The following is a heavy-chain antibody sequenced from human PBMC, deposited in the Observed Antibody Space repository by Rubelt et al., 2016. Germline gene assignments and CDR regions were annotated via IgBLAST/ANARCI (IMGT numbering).Heavy chain of an antibody. CDR2: NYYSGST. D-gene: IGHD3-16*01. V-gene: IGHV4-39*07. CDR1: GGSISSSSYY. J-gene: IGHJ4*02. Sequence: QLQLQESGPGLVKPSETLSLTCTVSGGSISSSSYYWGWIRQPPGKGLEWIGSNYYSGSTYYNPSLRGRVTLSVDTSKNQFALKRSSVTAADTAVDYCARDAGIELWEFGNVDYWGQGTLVTVSS. CDR3: ARDAGIELWEFGNVDY.